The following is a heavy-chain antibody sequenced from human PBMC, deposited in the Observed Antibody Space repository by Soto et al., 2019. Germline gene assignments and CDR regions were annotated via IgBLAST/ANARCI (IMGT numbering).Heavy chain of an antibody. D-gene: IGHD6-19*01. CDR1: GFTFSSYS. Sequence: GGSLRLSCAASGFTFSSYSMNWVRQAPGKGLEWVSYISSSSSTIYYADSVKGRFTISRDNAKNSLYLQMNSLRAEDTAVYYCAREDKVAGPHYYYYYYMDVWGKGTTVTVSS. V-gene: IGHV3-48*01. CDR3: AREDKVAGPHYYYYYYMDV. CDR2: ISSSSSTI. J-gene: IGHJ6*03.